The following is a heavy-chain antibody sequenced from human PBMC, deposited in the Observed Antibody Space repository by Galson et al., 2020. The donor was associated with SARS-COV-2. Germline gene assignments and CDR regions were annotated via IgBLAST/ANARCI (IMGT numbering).Heavy chain of an antibody. CDR2: ISGSRGST. V-gene: IGHV3-23*01. Sequence: TGGSLRLSCAASGFTFSSYAMTWVRQAPGKGLAWVSAISGSRGSTYYADSVRGRFTISRDNSKNTLYLQMNSLRAEDAAVYYCARRTGTAIYYYYGMDVWGQGTTVTVS. J-gene: IGHJ6*02. CDR1: GFTFSSYA. D-gene: IGHD1-7*01. CDR3: ARRTGTAIYYYYGMDV.